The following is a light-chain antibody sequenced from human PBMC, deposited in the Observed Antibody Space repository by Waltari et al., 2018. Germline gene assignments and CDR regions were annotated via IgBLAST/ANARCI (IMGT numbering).Light chain of an antibody. Sequence: IVMTQSPDSLGVSLGERATINCKSSQSVLHTNNKDNLAWNQQKPGQPPKLLIYWASTREFGVPDRFSGSGSGTSFTLTISSLQAEDVAVYYCQQYYSTPNTFGQGTKLEIK. CDR1: QSVLHTNNKDN. J-gene: IGKJ2*01. CDR2: WAS. CDR3: QQYYSTPNT. V-gene: IGKV4-1*01.